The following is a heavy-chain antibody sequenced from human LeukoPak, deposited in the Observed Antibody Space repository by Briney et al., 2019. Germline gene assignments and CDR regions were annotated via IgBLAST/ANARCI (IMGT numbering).Heavy chain of an antibody. J-gene: IGHJ4*02. CDR1: GFTFANYA. CDR3: AKGWGTYSSGWYLFDY. D-gene: IGHD6-19*01. CDR2: ITGEAEGVAT. Sequence: GGSLRLSCAASGFTFANYAMSWVRQAPGKGLEWVSAITGEAEGVATHHADSVRGRFSISRDNSKNMVFLQMNSLRAEDTAVYYCAKGWGTYSSGWYLFDYWGQGTLVTVSS. V-gene: IGHV3-23*01.